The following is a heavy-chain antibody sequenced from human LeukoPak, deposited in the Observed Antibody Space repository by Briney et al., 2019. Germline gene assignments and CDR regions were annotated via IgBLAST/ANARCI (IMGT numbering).Heavy chain of an antibody. CDR3: AREWYSGYPLQWLVHGEDY. CDR2: IWYDGSNK. Sequence: GGSLRLSCAASGFTFTSLGMHWVRQAPGKGLEWVAVIWYDGSNKYYADSVKGRFTISRDNSKNTLYLQMNSLRAEDTAVYYCAREWYSGYPLQWLVHGEDYWGQGTLVTVSS. D-gene: IGHD6-19*01. V-gene: IGHV3-33*01. J-gene: IGHJ4*02. CDR1: GFTFTSLG.